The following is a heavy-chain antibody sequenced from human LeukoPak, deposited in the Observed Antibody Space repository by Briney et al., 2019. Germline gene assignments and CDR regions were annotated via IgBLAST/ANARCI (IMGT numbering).Heavy chain of an antibody. D-gene: IGHD6-13*01. Sequence: GTLRLTCTASGFTFSSQAMSWIRQAPGKGLEWVSVIGTSASITYYADSVKGRFTISRDNSKNTVYLQMNSLRAEDTAVYYCATSHPSSWYSYWGQGTLVSVS. J-gene: IGHJ4*02. CDR1: GFTFSSQA. CDR2: IGTSASIT. CDR3: ATSHPSSWYSY. V-gene: IGHV3-23*01.